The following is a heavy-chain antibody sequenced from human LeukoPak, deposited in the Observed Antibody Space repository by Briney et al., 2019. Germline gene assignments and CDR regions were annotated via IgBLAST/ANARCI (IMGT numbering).Heavy chain of an antibody. Sequence: SEPLSLTCTVSGDSINDYYWTWIRQPPGKRLEWIGYIYYSGTTTYNPSLRSRVTISLDTSKNQFSLKLSSVTAADTAVYYCARRFCSSAGCHRTFNYFDPWGQGTLVTVSS. CDR1: GDSINDYY. V-gene: IGHV4-59*01. J-gene: IGHJ5*02. D-gene: IGHD2-2*01. CDR3: ARRFCSSAGCHRTFNYFDP. CDR2: IYYSGTT.